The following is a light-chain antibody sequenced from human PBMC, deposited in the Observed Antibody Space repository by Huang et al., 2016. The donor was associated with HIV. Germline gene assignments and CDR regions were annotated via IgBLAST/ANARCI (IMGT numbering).Light chain of an antibody. Sequence: EVVITQSPAILSVSPGERTTRSCRASQNVNADLAWYKHNPGQAPRLRIYGASTRATGIPARFSGNGSETEFTLTISSLQSEDFAIYYCQQYNNWPPLTFGGGTKVEIK. V-gene: IGKV3-15*01. CDR1: QNVNAD. CDR2: GAS. J-gene: IGKJ4*01. CDR3: QQYNNWPPLT.